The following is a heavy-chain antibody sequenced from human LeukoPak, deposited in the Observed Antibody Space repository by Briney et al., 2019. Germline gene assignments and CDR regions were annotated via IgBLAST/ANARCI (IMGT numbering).Heavy chain of an antibody. CDR2: IYYSGGT. CDR3: ARHEYSGSYYGLSWFDP. Sequence: PSETLSLTCTVSGGSLSSSGYYWGWIRQPPGKGREWIASIYYSGGTYYNPSLKSRVTISVDTSKNQLSLKLSSLTAADTAVYYCARHEYSGSYYGLSWFDPWGQGTLVTVSS. J-gene: IGHJ5*02. CDR1: GGSLSSSGYY. D-gene: IGHD1-26*01. V-gene: IGHV4-39*01.